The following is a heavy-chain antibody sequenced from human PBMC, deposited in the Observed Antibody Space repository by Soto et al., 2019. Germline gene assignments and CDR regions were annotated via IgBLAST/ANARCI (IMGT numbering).Heavy chain of an antibody. V-gene: IGHV3-21*01. CDR2: ISSSSSYI. CDR3: ARASYYYDGSGYHGY. D-gene: IGHD3-22*01. Sequence: EVQLVESGGGLVKPGGSLRLSCAASGFTFSSYSMNWVRQAPGKGLEWVSSISSSSSYIYYADSVKGRFTISRDNAKNSPYLQMNSLRAEDTAVYYCARASYYYDGSGYHGYWGQGTLVTVSS. CDR1: GFTFSSYS. J-gene: IGHJ4*02.